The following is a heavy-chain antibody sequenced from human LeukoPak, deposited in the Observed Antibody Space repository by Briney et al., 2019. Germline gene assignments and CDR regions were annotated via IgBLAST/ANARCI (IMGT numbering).Heavy chain of an antibody. CDR3: ARGRPPFWSGYYTTYYDY. D-gene: IGHD3-3*01. CDR2: MNPNSGNT. V-gene: IGHV1-8*03. CDR1: GYTFTSYD. Sequence: SVKVSCKASGYTFTSYDINWVRQATGQGLEWMGWMNPNSGNTGYAQKFQGRVTITRNTSISTAYMELSSLRSEETAVYYCARGRPPFWSGYYTTYYDYWGQGTLVTVSS. J-gene: IGHJ4*02.